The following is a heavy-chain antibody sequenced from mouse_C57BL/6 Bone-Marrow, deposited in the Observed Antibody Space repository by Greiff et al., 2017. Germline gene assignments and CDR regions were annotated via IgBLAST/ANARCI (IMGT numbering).Heavy chain of an antibody. CDR1: GFSLTSYG. CDR3: AKNAGTGYFDY. D-gene: IGHD4-1*01. CDR2: IWRGGST. V-gene: IGHV2-5*01. J-gene: IGHJ2*01. Sequence: QVQLKESGPGLVQPSQSLSITCTVSGFSLTSYGVHWVRQSPGKGLEWLGVIWRGGSTDYNAAFMSRLSITNDNSKSQVFFKMNSLQADDTAIYYCAKNAGTGYFDYWGKVTTLTVSS.